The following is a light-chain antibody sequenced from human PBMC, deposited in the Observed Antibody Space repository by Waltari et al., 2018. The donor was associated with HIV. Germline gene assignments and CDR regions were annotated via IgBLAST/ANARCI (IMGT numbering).Light chain of an antibody. CDR2: KSY. CDR3: QSYDSSMSAF. J-gene: IGLJ1*01. V-gene: IGLV1-40*01. Sequence: QSVLTQPPSVSAAPAHRVTISCTGSSANIGAGYVVHWYQQRPGTAPKVLIYKSYKRHSGVPDRFSGSKSGTSAYLDITGLEAEDEADYYCQSYDSSMSAFFGTGTKV. CDR1: SANIGAGYV.